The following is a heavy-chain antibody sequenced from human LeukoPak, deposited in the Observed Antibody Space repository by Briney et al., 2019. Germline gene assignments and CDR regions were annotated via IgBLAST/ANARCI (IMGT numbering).Heavy chain of an antibody. CDR1: GYTFTGYY. D-gene: IGHD6-13*01. J-gene: IGHJ6*03. V-gene: IGHV1-2*02. CDR2: NNPNSGGT. CDR3: AKAAAGSQHSCCYYYFLDV. Sequence: GASVKVSCKASGYTFTGYYMHWVRQDPGQGLEWIGWNNPNSGGTYYAQKCQCRVTMNSDTSISTAYMELSRLRSDNTAVYYCAKAAAGSQHSCCYYYFLDVWGTGTTVTISS.